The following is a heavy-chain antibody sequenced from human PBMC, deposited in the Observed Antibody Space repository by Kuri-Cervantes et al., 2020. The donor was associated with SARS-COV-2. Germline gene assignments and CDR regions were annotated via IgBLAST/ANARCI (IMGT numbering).Heavy chain of an antibody. CDR1: GFTFSNAW. J-gene: IGHJ6*02. D-gene: IGHD5-18*01. CDR2: IKSKTDGGTT. CDR3: TTVETGYSYGFDYYGMYV. Sequence: GESLKISCASSGFTFSNAWMNWVRQAPGKGLEWVGRIKSKTDGGTTDYAAPVKGRFTISRDDSKNTLYLQMNSLKTEDTAVYYCTTVETGYSYGFDYYGMYVWGQVTTVTVSS. V-gene: IGHV3-15*07.